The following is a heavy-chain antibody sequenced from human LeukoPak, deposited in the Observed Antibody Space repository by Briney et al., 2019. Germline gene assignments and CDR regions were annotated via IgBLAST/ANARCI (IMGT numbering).Heavy chain of an antibody. D-gene: IGHD3-9*01. CDR1: GYSFTSYW. J-gene: IGHJ4*02. Sequence: GESLKISCKGSGYSFTSYWIGWVRQMPGKGLGWMGIIYPGDSDTRYSPSFQGQVTISADKSISTAYLQWSSLKASDTAMYYCARGNYDILTGYYYFDYWGQGTLVTVSS. CDR3: ARGNYDILTGYYYFDY. V-gene: IGHV5-51*01. CDR2: IYPGDSDT.